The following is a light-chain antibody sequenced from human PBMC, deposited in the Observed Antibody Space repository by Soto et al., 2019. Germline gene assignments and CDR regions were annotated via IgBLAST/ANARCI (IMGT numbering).Light chain of an antibody. CDR2: GAS. V-gene: IGKV3-15*01. J-gene: IGKJ1*01. CDR1: QSVSSN. Sequence: EIVMTQSPATLSVSPGERATLSCRASQSVSSNLAWYQQKPGQAPRLLIYGASTRATGIPARFSGSGSGTEFTLTISSLQSEDFAVYYCQKYNNWIGTFGQGTKVDIK. CDR3: QKYNNWIGT.